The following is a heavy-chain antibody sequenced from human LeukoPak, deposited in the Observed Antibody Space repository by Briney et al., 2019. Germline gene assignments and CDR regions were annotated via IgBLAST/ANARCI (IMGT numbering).Heavy chain of an antibody. Sequence: GGSLRLSCAGSGFTLSRYSMNWVRQAPGKGLEWVSYISSSGSTEYYADSVKGRFTISRDNAKKSLFLQMNSLRAEDTAVYYCARQLWFGELYTGYFDYWGQGTLVTVSS. D-gene: IGHD3-10*01. CDR1: GFTLSRYS. J-gene: IGHJ4*02. V-gene: IGHV3-48*04. CDR3: ARQLWFGELYTGYFDY. CDR2: ISSSGSTE.